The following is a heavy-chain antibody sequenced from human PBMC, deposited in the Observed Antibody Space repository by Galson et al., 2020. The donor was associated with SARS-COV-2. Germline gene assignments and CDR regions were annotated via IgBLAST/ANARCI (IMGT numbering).Heavy chain of an antibody. CDR1: GFSLSTSGMC. CDR3: ARAMGVWFDP. Sequence: SGPTLVKPPQTLTLTCTFSGFSLSTSGMCVSWIRQPSGKALEWLARIDWDDDKYYSTSLKTRLTISKDTSKNQVVLTMTNMDPVDTATYYWARAMGVWFDPWGQGTLVTVSS. D-gene: IGHD5-18*01. CDR2: IDWDDDK. J-gene: IGHJ5*02. V-gene: IGHV2-70*11.